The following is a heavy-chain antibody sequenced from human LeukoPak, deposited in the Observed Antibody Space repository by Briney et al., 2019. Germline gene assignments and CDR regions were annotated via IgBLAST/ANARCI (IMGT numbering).Heavy chain of an antibody. D-gene: IGHD3-22*01. Sequence: GGSLRLSCAASGFTFSNFAIHWVRQAPGKGLEFVSGIRSTGDSTYYANSAKGRFTISRDNSKNTLYLQMVSLRAEDTAVYYCARDAYYYDSSGYYAAPFDYWGQGTLVTVSS. V-gene: IGHV3-64*01. J-gene: IGHJ4*02. CDR1: GFTFSNFA. CDR3: ARDAYYYDSSGYYAAPFDY. CDR2: IRSTGDST.